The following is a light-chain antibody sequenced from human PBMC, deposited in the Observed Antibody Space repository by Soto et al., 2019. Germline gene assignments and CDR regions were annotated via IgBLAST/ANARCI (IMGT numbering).Light chain of an antibody. CDR2: DVS. J-gene: IGLJ1*01. CDR3: SSYTSSSTYV. CDR1: SSDVGGYNS. V-gene: IGLV2-14*01. Sequence: QSALTQPASVSGSPGQSITISCTGTSSDVGGYNSVSWYHQHPGKAPKVMIYDVSNRPSGVSNRFSGSKSGNTASLTISGLQAEDEADYYCSSYTSSSTYVFGTGTNVTVL.